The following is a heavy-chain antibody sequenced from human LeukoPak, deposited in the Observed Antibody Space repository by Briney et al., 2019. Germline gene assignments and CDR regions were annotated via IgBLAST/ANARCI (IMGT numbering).Heavy chain of an antibody. CDR2: IYSGGST. CDR1: GFTVSSNY. Sequence: GSLRLSCAASGFTVSSNYMNWVRQAPGKGLEWVSVIYSGGSTYYADSVKGRFTISGDNSKNTLYLQMNSLRAEDTAVYYCARGQNIPAWGQGTLVTVSS. D-gene: IGHD1/OR15-1a*01. CDR3: ARGQNIPA. J-gene: IGHJ4*02. V-gene: IGHV3-53*01.